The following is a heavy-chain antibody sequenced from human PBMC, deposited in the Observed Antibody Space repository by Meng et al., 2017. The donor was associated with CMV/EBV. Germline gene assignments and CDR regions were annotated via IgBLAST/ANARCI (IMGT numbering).Heavy chain of an antibody. D-gene: IGHD3-3*01. J-gene: IGHJ6*02. CDR3: ARDWTIPYYGMDV. CDR1: GYTFTGYY. V-gene: IGHV1-2*02. Sequence: GGSLRLSCKASGYTFTGYYMHWVRQAPGQGLEWMGWINPNSGGTNYAQKFQGRVTMTRDTSISTAYMELSRLRSDDTAVYYCARDWTIPYYGMDVWGQGTTVTVSS. CDR2: INPNSGGT.